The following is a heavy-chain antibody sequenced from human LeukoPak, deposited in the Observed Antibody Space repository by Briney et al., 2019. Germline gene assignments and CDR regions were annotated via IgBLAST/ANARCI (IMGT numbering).Heavy chain of an antibody. D-gene: IGHD3-10*02. Sequence: GGSLRLSCEASGFTFSTYAMTWVRQAPGKGLEWVSTIGSDNKPHYSESVKGRFAISRNNSKSMLFLQLNSLRAEDSALYYCARYLHYYVAMDVWGQGTTVTVSS. CDR2: IGSDNKP. J-gene: IGHJ6*02. CDR3: ARYLHYYVAMDV. CDR1: GFTFSTYA. V-gene: IGHV3-23*05.